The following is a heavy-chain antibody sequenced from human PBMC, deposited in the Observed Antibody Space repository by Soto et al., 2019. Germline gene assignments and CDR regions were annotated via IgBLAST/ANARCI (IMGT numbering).Heavy chain of an antibody. CDR3: ARVRVEAAGDYYYGMDV. D-gene: IGHD6-13*01. Sequence: QVQLVQSGAEVKKPGSSVKVSCKASGGTFSSYAISWVRQAPGQGLEWMGGIIPIFGTANYAQKFQGRVTITADKSTSTAYMELSSLRSEDTAVYYCARVRVEAAGDYYYGMDVWGQGTTVTVSS. J-gene: IGHJ6*02. CDR1: GGTFSSYA. CDR2: IIPIFGTA. V-gene: IGHV1-69*06.